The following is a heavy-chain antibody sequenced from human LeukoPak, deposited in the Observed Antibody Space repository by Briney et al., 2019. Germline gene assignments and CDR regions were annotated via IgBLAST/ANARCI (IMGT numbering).Heavy chain of an antibody. CDR2: IYYSGST. CDR1: GGSISSGDYY. Sequence: SETLSLTCTVSGGSISSGDYYWSWIRQPPGKGLEWIGYIYYSGSTYYNPSLKSRVTISVDTSKNQFSLKLSSVTAADTAVYYCAREQYYYDSSGSSFDYWGQGTLVTVSS. D-gene: IGHD3-22*01. J-gene: IGHJ4*02. CDR3: AREQYYYDSSGSSFDY. V-gene: IGHV4-30-4*01.